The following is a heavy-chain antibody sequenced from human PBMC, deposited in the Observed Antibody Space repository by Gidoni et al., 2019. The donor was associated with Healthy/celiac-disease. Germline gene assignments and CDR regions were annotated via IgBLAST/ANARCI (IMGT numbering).Heavy chain of an antibody. J-gene: IGHJ4*02. CDR1: GFTFSSYA. D-gene: IGHD3-3*01. CDR2: ISGSGGST. CDR3: AKDFGMLIGYLYYFDY. V-gene: IGHV3-23*01. Sequence: EVQLLESGGGLVQPGGSLRLSCAASGFTFSSYAMSWVRQAPGKGLEWVSAISGSGGSTYYADSVKGRFTISRDNSKNTLYLQMNSLRAEDTAVYYCAKDFGMLIGYLYYFDYWGQGTLVTVSS.